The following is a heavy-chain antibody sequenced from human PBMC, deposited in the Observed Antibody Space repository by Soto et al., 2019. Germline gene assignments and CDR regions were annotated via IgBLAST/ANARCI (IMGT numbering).Heavy chain of an antibody. CDR3: ARVWGGAFDI. D-gene: IGHD3-10*01. Sequence: QLQLQESGPGLVKPSETLSLTCTVSGGSISSYYWSWIRQPPGKGLEWIGYIYYSGSTNYNPSLKSRVTISVDTSKNQFSLKLSSVPAADTAVYYCARVWGGAFDIWGQGTMVTVSS. V-gene: IGHV4-59*01. CDR2: IYYSGST. CDR1: GGSISSYY. J-gene: IGHJ3*02.